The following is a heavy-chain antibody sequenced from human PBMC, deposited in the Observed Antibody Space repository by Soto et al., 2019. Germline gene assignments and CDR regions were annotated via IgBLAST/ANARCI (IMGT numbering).Heavy chain of an antibody. CDR3: ARASRIRFLEWLLNENWFDP. Sequence: GASVKVSCKASGYTFTSYGISWVRQAPGQGLEWMGWISAYNGNTNYAQKLQGRVTMTTDTSTSTAYMELRSLRSDDTAVYYCARASRIRFLEWLLNENWFDPWGQGTLVTVS. CDR1: GYTFTSYG. D-gene: IGHD3-3*01. J-gene: IGHJ5*02. V-gene: IGHV1-18*04. CDR2: ISAYNGNT.